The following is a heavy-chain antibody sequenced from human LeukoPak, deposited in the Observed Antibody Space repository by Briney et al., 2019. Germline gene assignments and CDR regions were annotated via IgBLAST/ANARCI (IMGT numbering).Heavy chain of an antibody. Sequence: PGGSLRLSCAASGFTFSDYYMAWIRQAPGKGLEWVSYISGGSTYTNYADSVKGRFTISRDNAKNSLYLQMNSLRAEDTAVYYCARGHTGSFGESLYYFDYWGQGTLVTVSS. CDR3: ARGHTGSFGESLYYFDY. V-gene: IGHV3-11*05. D-gene: IGHD3-10*01. CDR1: GFTFSDYY. CDR2: ISGGSTYT. J-gene: IGHJ4*02.